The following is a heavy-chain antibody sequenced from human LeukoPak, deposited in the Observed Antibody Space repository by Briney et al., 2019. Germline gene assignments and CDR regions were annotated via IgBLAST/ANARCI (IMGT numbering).Heavy chain of an antibody. CDR2: IIPIFGTA. CDR3: ARGVPAAIFDY. CDR1: GGTFSSYA. Sequence: SVKVSCKASGGTFSSYAISWVRQAPGQGLEWMGRIIPIFGTANYAQKFQGRVTITTDESTSTAYMELSRLRSDDTAVYYCARGVPAAIFDYWGQGTLVTVSS. J-gene: IGHJ4*02. V-gene: IGHV1-69*05. D-gene: IGHD2-2*01.